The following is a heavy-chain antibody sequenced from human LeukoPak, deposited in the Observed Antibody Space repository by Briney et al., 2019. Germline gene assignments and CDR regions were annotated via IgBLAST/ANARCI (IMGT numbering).Heavy chain of an antibody. Sequence: SETLSLTCSVSGYSISSGYYWDWIRQPPGKGLEWIASIYHSGKSYYNPSLESRVTISVDTSKNQFSLKLSSVTAADTAVYYCARRGYGFYYYYYMDVWGKGTTVTISS. CDR2: IYHSGKS. V-gene: IGHV4-38-2*02. CDR1: GYSISSGYY. CDR3: ARRGYGFYYYYYMDV. J-gene: IGHJ6*03. D-gene: IGHD5-18*01.